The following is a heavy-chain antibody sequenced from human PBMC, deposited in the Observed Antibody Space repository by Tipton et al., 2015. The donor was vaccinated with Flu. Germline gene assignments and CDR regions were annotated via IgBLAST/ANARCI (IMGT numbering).Heavy chain of an antibody. D-gene: IGHD2-21*01. J-gene: IGHJ4*02. CDR2: ISPSGDST. V-gene: IGHV1-46*01. CDR3: VAYWGADPYSVVY. CDR1: GHTFITYY. Sequence: QSGPEVKKPGASVKVSCRTSGHTFITYYMHWVRQAPGQGLEWMGIISPSGDSTSYAQEFQGRVTMTRDTSTSTVYMELSSLRSEDTAVYYCVAYWGADPYSVVYWGQGTLVTVSS.